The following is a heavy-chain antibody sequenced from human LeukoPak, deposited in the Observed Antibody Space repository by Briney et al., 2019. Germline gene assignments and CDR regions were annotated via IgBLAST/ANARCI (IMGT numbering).Heavy chain of an antibody. J-gene: IGHJ3*01. D-gene: IGHD1-26*01. V-gene: IGHV1-69*04. CDR3: ARGIVGATTGPLDF. Sequence: SVKVSCKASGGTFSSNAISWVRQAPGQGLEWMGRIIPIVGITNYAQRFQGRVTITAGKSTSTVYMEVSSLRFEDTAVYYCARGIVGATTGPLDFWGQGTVVTVSS. CDR1: GGTFSSNA. CDR2: IIPIVGIT.